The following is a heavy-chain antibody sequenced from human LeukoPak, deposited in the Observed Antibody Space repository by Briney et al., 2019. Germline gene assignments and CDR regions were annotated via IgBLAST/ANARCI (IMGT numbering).Heavy chain of an antibody. J-gene: IGHJ4*02. CDR1: GFTFSSYG. Sequence: GGSLRLSCAASGFTFSSYGMSWVRQAPGKGLEWVSAISGSGGSTYYADSVKGRFTISRDNSKNTLYLQINSLRAEDTAVYYCAKDHLPGIVVADRDYWGQGTLVTVSS. CDR3: AKDHLPGIVVADRDY. V-gene: IGHV3-23*01. D-gene: IGHD6-19*01. CDR2: ISGSGGST.